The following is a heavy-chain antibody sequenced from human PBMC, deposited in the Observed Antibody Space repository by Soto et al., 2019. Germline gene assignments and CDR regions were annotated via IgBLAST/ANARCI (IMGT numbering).Heavy chain of an antibody. D-gene: IGHD6-19*01. Sequence: GGSLRLSCAASGFTFSSYAMSWVRQAPGKGLEWVSAISGSGGSTYYADSVKGRFTISRDNSKNTLYLQMNSLRAEDTAVYYCASSPAIETVAHFDYWGQGTLVTVSS. CDR3: ASSPAIETVAHFDY. CDR2: ISGSGGST. V-gene: IGHV3-23*01. CDR1: GFTFSSYA. J-gene: IGHJ4*02.